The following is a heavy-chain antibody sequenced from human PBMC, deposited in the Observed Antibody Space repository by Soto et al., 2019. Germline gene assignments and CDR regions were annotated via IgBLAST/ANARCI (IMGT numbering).Heavy chain of an antibody. J-gene: IGHJ6*02. CDR3: ARGVKNYYAMDV. V-gene: IGHV3-74*01. Sequence: EVQVVESGGGLVQPGGSLRLSCTVSGFTFSSHWMHWVRQAPGKGLVWVSRLNGDGGSTHYGDSMRGRVIISRDNAKNTVYLQIDSLRDEDSAVYYCARGVKNYYAMDVWGQGTTVTVSS. CDR1: GFTFSSHW. CDR2: LNGDGGST.